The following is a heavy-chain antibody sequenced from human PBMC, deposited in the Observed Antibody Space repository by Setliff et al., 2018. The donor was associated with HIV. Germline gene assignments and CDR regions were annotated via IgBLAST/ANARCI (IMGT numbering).Heavy chain of an antibody. J-gene: IGHJ4*02. CDR3: ARGRGESRTNYFDY. CDR1: GFTFSIYE. Sequence: GGSLRLSCAASGFTFSIYEMNWVRQAPGKGLEWVSYISSSGSTIYYADSVKGRFTVSRDNAKNSLYLQMNSLRAEDTAVYYCARGRGESRTNYFDYWGQGTLVTVSS. V-gene: IGHV3-48*03. CDR2: ISSSGSTI.